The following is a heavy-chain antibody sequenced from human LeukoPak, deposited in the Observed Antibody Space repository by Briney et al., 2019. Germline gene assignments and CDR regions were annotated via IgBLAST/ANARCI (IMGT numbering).Heavy chain of an antibody. Sequence: GGSLRLSCAASGFTFRRYWMSWVRQAPGKGLEWVATIKEDGSETYYVDSVKGRFTISRDNAKNSLFLQMNSLRADDTAVFYCARDWSNDYWGQGTLVTVSS. J-gene: IGHJ4*02. CDR2: IKEDGSET. CDR1: GFTFRRYW. D-gene: IGHD3-3*01. V-gene: IGHV3-7*05. CDR3: ARDWSNDY.